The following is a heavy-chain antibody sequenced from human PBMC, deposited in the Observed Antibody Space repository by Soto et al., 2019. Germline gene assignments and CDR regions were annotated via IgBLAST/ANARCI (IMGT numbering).Heavy chain of an antibody. CDR1: GFSLSTHAVG. CDR3: AHAAFGEFVGSFGY. V-gene: IGHV2-5*02. J-gene: IGHJ4*02. CDR2: VYWDDDK. D-gene: IGHD3-10*01. Sequence: QITLKESGPTLVNPTQTLTLTCTFSGFSLSTHAVGVGWIRQPPGKALEWLALVYWDDDKRYNIFLKSRLAITKDTSKNPVVLTMTNMDPVDTATYYCAHAAFGEFVGSFGYWGQGTLVTVSS.